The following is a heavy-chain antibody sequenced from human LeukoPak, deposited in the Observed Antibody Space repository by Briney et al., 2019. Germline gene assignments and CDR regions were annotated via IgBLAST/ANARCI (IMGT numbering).Heavy chain of an antibody. CDR3: ARDRAPPTSWYFDL. CDR1: GFTFDDYT. V-gene: IGHV3-43*01. J-gene: IGHJ2*01. CDR2: ISWDGGST. Sequence: PGGSLRLSCAASGFTFDDYTMHWVRQAPGKGLEWVSLISWDGGSTYYADSVKGRFTISRDNAKNSLYLQMNSLRAEDTAVYYCARDRAPPTSWYFDLWGRGTLVTVSS.